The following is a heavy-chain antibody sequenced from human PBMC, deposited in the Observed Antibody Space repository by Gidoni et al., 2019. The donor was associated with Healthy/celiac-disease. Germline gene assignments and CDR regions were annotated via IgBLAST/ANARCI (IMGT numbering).Heavy chain of an antibody. CDR1: AGAFPSYT. CDR2: IIPILGIA. Sequence: QIQLVQSGAEVSMPGSSVRVSCTGSAGAFPSYTISWVRQAPGQGLEWVGRIIPILGIANYEKKFKGRVRITADKSKSTAYTELSSLRSEETDVYYWERDYRFIAVATYNDAFDIWGQGTMVTVSS. CDR3: ERDYRFIAVATYNDAFDI. D-gene: IGHD6-19*01. J-gene: IGHJ3*02. V-gene: IGHV1-69*08.